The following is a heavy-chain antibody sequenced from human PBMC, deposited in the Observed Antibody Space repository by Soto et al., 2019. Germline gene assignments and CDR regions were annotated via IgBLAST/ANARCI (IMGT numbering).Heavy chain of an antibody. CDR2: IYYSGST. CDR3: ARDSSATGSTTNFDY. J-gene: IGHJ4*02. Sequence: QVQLQESGPGLVKPSETLSLTCTVSGGSISSYYWSWIRQPPGKGLEWIGYIYYSGSTNYNPSLKCRVTISVDTSKNRFSLELSSVTAADTAVYYCARDSSATGSTTNFDYWGQGTLVTVSS. CDR1: GGSISSYY. D-gene: IGHD1-1*01. V-gene: IGHV4-59*01.